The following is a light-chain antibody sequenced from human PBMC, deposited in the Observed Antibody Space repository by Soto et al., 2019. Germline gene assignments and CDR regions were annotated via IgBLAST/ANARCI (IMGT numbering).Light chain of an antibody. Sequence: EIVMTQSPVTLSVSPGERATLSCRAGQSVGSNLAWYQQKPGQAPRLLIYGASTRATGIPARFTGSGSGTEFTLTISSLQFDDSAVYYCQQYNNWWTFGQGTKVDIK. CDR1: QSVGSN. J-gene: IGKJ1*01. V-gene: IGKV3-15*01. CDR2: GAS. CDR3: QQYNNWWT.